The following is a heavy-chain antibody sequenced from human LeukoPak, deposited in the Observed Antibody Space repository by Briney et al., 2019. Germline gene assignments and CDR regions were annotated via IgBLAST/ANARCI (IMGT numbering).Heavy chain of an antibody. CDR1: GYRFTNYW. D-gene: IGHD6-13*01. CDR3: ARHLSSNWYNEKAFDY. Sequence: GESLKISCKGSGYRFTNYWIGWVRQMPGKGLEWMGIIYPDDSNTRYSPSFQGQVTISADKSINTAYLQWSSLKASDTAMYYCARHLSSNWYNEKAFDYWGQGTLVTVSS. J-gene: IGHJ4*02. CDR2: IYPDDSNT. V-gene: IGHV5-51*01.